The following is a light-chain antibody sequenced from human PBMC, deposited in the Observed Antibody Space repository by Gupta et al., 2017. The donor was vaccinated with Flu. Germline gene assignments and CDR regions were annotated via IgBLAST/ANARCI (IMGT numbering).Light chain of an antibody. CDR2: DVS. V-gene: IGLV2-14*03. Sequence: ITMACTETTRDVGCYKSVSSYQRLPGTAHNLMVYDVSKRPAGIANGFSDSKSVNTASLTISDRKVEDGGDYYSRSYTSDIVVEFGGGTKLTVL. CDR3: RSYTSDIVVE. J-gene: IGLJ2*01. CDR1: TRDVGCYKS.